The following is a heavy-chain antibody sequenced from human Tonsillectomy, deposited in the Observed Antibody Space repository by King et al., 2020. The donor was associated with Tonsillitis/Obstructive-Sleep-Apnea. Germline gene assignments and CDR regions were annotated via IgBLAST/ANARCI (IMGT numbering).Heavy chain of an antibody. J-gene: IGHJ4*02. CDR1: DDSFSSYC. CDR3: ARESPYDNSAYYYVVFDY. D-gene: IGHD3-22*01. Sequence: QLQESGPGLVKPSETLSLTCSVSDDSFSSYCWSWIRQPAGKGLEWIGHIYTGWSTDYNPSLRGRVTMTVDTSGRQFSLKLTSVTAADTAVYYCARESPYDNSAYYYVVFDYWGQGTLVTVSS. V-gene: IGHV4-4*07. CDR2: IYTGWST.